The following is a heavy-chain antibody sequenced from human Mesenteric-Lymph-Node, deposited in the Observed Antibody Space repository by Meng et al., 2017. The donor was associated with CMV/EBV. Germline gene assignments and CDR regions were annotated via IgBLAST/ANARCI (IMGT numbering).Heavy chain of an antibody. D-gene: IGHD3-3*01. CDR3: ARGERSYDFWSGDYYYYGMDV. Sequence: GESLKISCAASGFTFSSYAMHWVRQAPGKGLEWVAVISYDGSNKYYADSVKGRLTISRDNSKNTLYLQMNSLRAEDTAVYYCARGERSYDFWSGDYYYYGMDVWGQGTTVTVSS. J-gene: IGHJ6*02. CDR1: GFTFSSYA. V-gene: IGHV3-30*04. CDR2: ISYDGSNK.